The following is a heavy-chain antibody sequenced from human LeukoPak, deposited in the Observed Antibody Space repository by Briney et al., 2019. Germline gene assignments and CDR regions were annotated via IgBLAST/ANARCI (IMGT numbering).Heavy chain of an antibody. V-gene: IGHV1-46*01. J-gene: IGHJ4*02. CDR2: INPSGGST. Sequence: ASVTVSCKASGYTFTSYYMHWVRQAPGQGLEGMGLINPSGGSTIYAQKFQGRVTMPRDTSTSTVYMELSSLRSEDTAVYYCARGWGYRIAVAGSTAADVDYWGQGTLVTVS. CDR3: ARGWGYRIAVAGSTAADVDY. CDR1: GYTFTSYY. D-gene: IGHD6-19*01.